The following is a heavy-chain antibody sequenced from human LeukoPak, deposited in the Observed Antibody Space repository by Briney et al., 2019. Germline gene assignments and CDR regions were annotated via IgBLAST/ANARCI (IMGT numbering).Heavy chain of an antibody. J-gene: IGHJ5*02. CDR1: GGTFSSYA. D-gene: IGHD6-19*01. CDR3: ASVLSGIAVAGSFDP. V-gene: IGHV1-69*04. Sequence: ASVKVSCKASGGTFSSYAISWVRQAPGQGLEWMGRIIPILGIANYAQKFQGRVTITADKSTSTAYMELSSLRSEDTAVYYCASVLSGIAVAGSFDPWGQGTLVTVSS. CDR2: IIPILGIA.